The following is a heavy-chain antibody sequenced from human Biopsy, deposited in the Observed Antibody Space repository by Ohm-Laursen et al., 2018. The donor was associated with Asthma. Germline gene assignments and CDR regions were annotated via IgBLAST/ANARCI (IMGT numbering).Heavy chain of an antibody. D-gene: IGHD2-15*01. CDR1: GGSINNFY. J-gene: IGHJ5*02. CDR2: THYSGTT. V-gene: IGHV4-59*07. Sequence: SDTLSLTCTVSGGSINNFYWSWIRQPPGKGLEYIGYTHYSGTTNTDPSLTGRVTMSVDTSKNQFSLKVTSVTAADTAVYFCARLADCSGGACYSYGWFDPWGQGTRVTVSS. CDR3: ARLADCSGGACYSYGWFDP.